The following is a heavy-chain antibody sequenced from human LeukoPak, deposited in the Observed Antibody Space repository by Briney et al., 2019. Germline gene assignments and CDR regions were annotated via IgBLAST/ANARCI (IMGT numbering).Heavy chain of an antibody. CDR1: GYSFTSYG. V-gene: IGHV1-18*01. D-gene: IGHD1-26*01. J-gene: IGHJ4*02. CDR3: ARGGKNYYDF. Sequence: ASVKVSCKASGYSFTSYGISWVREAPGRGLEWVGYISAYDGETRYAQKFQGRVTLTTDTSTGTVYMEMRRLRSDDTAVYYCARGGKNYYDFWGQGTLVTVSS. CDR2: ISAYDGET.